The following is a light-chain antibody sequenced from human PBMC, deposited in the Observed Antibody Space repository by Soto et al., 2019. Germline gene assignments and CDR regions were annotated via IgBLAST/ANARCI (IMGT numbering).Light chain of an antibody. V-gene: IGKV3-20*01. Sequence: IVFTHSPATMSLSPGSRATLSCRASQSVSSSYLAWYQQKPGQAPRLLIYGASSRATGIPDRFSGSGSGTDFTLTISRLEPEDFAVYYCQQYGSSITFGQGTRLDIK. J-gene: IGKJ5*01. CDR1: QSVSSSY. CDR3: QQYGSSIT. CDR2: GAS.